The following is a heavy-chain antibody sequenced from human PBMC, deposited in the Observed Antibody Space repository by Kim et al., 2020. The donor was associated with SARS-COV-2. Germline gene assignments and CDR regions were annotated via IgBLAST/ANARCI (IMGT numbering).Heavy chain of an antibody. Sequence: AQKFQGRVTITADKSTSTAYMELSSLRSEDTAVYYCARDDRLGGATGFDYWGQGTLVTVSS. D-gene: IGHD1-26*01. J-gene: IGHJ4*02. CDR3: ARDDRLGGATGFDY. V-gene: IGHV1-69*04.